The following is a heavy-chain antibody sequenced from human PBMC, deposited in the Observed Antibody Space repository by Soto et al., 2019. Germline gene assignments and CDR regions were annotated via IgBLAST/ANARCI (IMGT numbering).Heavy chain of an antibody. CDR3: ARVWYSSSWPSPLYYYYYGMDV. CDR1: GGTFSSYT. D-gene: IGHD6-13*01. CDR2: IIPILGIA. J-gene: IGHJ6*02. Sequence: GASVKVSCKASGGTFSSYTISWVRQAPGQGLEWMGRIIPILGIANYAQKFQGRVTITADKSTSTAYMELSSLRSEDTAVYYCARVWYSSSWPSPLYYYYYGMDVWGQGTTVTVSS. V-gene: IGHV1-69*02.